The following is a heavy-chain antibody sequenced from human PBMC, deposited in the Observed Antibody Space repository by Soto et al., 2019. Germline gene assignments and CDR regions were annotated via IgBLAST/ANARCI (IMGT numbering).Heavy chain of an antibody. D-gene: IGHD3-3*01. CDR2: MNPNSGNT. J-gene: IGHJ5*02. V-gene: IGHV1-8*01. CDR3: ARGLEWSWSLDP. CDR1: GYTFTSYD. Sequence: QVQLVQSGAEVKKPGASVKVSCKASGYTFTSYDINWVRQATGQGLEWMGWMNPNSGNTGYAQKLQGRGTMTRNTSISTAYMELSSLRSEDTAMYYCARGLEWSWSLDPWGQGTLVTVSS.